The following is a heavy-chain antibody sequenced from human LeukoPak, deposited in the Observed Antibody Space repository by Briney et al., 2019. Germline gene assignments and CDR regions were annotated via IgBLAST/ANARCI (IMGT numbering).Heavy chain of an antibody. J-gene: IGHJ4*02. CDR2: INHSGST. Sequence: GSLRLSCAASGFTFSSYWMSWVRQAPGKGLEWIGEINHSGSTNYNPSLKSRVTISVDTSKNQFSLKLSSVTAADTAVYCCARRCRALRYFDWLLTPYYFDYWGQGTLVTVSS. D-gene: IGHD3-9*01. CDR1: GFTFSSYW. CDR3: ARRCRALRYFDWLLTPYYFDY. V-gene: IGHV4-34*01.